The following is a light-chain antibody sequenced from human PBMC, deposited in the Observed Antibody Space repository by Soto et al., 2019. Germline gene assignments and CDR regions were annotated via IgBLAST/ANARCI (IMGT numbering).Light chain of an antibody. CDR3: QQYDKLPRLT. CDR1: QDISSY. V-gene: IGKV1-33*01. Sequence: DIQMTQSPSSLSASVGDRVTITCQASQDISSYLNWYQQKPGKAPKLLIYDASNLETGVPSRFSGSGSGTDFTFTISSLQPEDIATYYCQQYDKLPRLTFGGGTKVEIK. CDR2: DAS. J-gene: IGKJ4*01.